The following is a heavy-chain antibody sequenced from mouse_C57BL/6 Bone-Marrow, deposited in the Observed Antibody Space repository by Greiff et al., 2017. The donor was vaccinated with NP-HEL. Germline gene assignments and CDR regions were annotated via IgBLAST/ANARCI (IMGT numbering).Heavy chain of an antibody. CDR3: ARENYYGPYWYFEV. CDR2: ISYDGSN. J-gene: IGHJ1*03. Sequence: EVKLVESGPGLVKPSQSLSLTCSVTGYSITSGYYWNWIRQFPGNKLEWMGYISYDGSNNYNPSLKNRISITRDTSKNQFFLKLNSVTTEDTATYYCARENYYGPYWYFEVWGTGTTVTVSS. CDR1: GYSITSGYY. D-gene: IGHD1-1*01. V-gene: IGHV3-6*01.